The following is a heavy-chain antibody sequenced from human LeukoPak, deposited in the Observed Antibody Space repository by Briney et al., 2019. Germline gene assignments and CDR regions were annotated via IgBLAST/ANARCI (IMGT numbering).Heavy chain of an antibody. J-gene: IGHJ2*01. Sequence: SQTLSLTCTVSGGSISSGDYYWSWIRQPPGKGLEWIGYIYYSGSTYYNPSLKSRGTISVDTSKNQFSLKLSSVTAADTAVYYCARPGYSSGWYDWYFDLWGRGTLVTVSS. CDR2: IYYSGST. V-gene: IGHV4-30-4*01. CDR3: ARPGYSSGWYDWYFDL. CDR1: GGSISSGDYY. D-gene: IGHD6-19*01.